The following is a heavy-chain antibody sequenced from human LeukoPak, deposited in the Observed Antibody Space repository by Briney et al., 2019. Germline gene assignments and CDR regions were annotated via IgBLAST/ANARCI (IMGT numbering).Heavy chain of an antibody. V-gene: IGHV3-21*01. Sequence: GGSLRLSCAASGFTFSSYSMNWVRQAPGKGLEWVSSISSSSSYIYYADSVKGRFTISRDNAKNSLYLQVNSLRAEDTAVYYCARGHCSSTSCYWGDWFDPWGQGTLVTVSS. CDR2: ISSSSSYI. CDR3: ARGHCSSTSCYWGDWFDP. J-gene: IGHJ5*02. D-gene: IGHD2-2*01. CDR1: GFTFSSYS.